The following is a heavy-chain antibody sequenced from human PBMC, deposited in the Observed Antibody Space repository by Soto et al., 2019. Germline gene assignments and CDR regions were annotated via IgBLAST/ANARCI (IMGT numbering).Heavy chain of an antibody. CDR1: GYTFTSYY. Sequence: GASVKVSCKASGYTFTSYYMHWVRQAPGQGLEWMGIINPSGGSTSYAQKFQGRVTMTRDTSTSTVYMELSSLRSEDTAVYYCARDTPHRRDSSEVDPWGQGTLVTVSS. CDR3: ARDTPHRRDSSEVDP. J-gene: IGHJ5*02. D-gene: IGHD3-22*01. V-gene: IGHV1-46*01. CDR2: INPSGGST.